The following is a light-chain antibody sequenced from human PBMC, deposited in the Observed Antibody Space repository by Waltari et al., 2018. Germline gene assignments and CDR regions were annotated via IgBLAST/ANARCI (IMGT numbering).Light chain of an antibody. CDR2: GAS. CDR1: QSVSTN. V-gene: IGKV3-15*01. Sequence: EVVMTQSPITLSVSPGETPTLPCRASQSVSTNVPWYRQKPGQAPRLLIYGASTRATGIPARFSGGGSGTEFTLTISSLQSEDVAVYFCQQYNNWPPLTFGGGTTVEI. J-gene: IGKJ4*01. CDR3: QQYNNWPPLT.